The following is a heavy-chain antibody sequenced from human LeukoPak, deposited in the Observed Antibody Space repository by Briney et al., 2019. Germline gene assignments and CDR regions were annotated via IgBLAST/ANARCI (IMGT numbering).Heavy chain of an antibody. J-gene: IGHJ4*02. CDR2: INPNSGGT. CDR1: GYTFTGYY. Sequence: ASVKVSCKASGYTFTGYYMHWVRQAPGQGLEWMGWINPNSGGTNYAQKFQGRVTMTRDTSISTAYMELSRLRSDDTAVYYCARWEDNYDSSGSYYYWGQGTMVTVSS. CDR3: ARWEDNYDSSGSYYY. V-gene: IGHV1-2*02. D-gene: IGHD3-22*01.